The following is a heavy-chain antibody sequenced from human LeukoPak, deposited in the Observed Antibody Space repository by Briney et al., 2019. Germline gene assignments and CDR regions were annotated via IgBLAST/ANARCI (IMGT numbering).Heavy chain of an antibody. CDR3: ARIGPILGAAWVDY. D-gene: IGHD3-3*02. CDR1: GYAISSNHW. J-gene: IGHJ4*02. Sequence: PSETLSLTGAVSGYAISSNHWWGWIRQPPGKGLEWIGYIFYAGSTYYNPSLKSRVTMSVDTSTNQFSLRLSSLTAVDTAVYYCARIGPILGAAWVDYWGQGTLVSVSS. V-gene: IGHV4-28*01. CDR2: IFYAGST.